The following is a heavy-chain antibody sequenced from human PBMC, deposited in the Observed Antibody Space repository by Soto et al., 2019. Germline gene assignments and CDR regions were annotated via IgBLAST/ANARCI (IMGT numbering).Heavy chain of an antibody. J-gene: IGHJ6*02. V-gene: IGHV1-46*01. CDR1: GYLFSTYS. Sequence: QAQLVQSGAEVKKPGASVTVSCQASGYLFSTYSVHWVRHAPGQALQWMGVIDPSDGSTIYAQQFQDRITLTSDTSARTVFLGLTSLTFDDTAIYYCTKGFFTRQRPNHFYYGMDVWGHGTTVTVSS. CDR3: TKGFFTRQRPNHFYYGMDV. CDR2: IDPSDGST. D-gene: IGHD6-25*01.